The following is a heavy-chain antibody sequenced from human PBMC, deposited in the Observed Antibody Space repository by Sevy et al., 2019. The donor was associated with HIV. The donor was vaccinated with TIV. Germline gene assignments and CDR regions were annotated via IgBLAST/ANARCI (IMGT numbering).Heavy chain of an antibody. Sequence: GGSLRLSCVASGFTFSSYAMSWVRQTPGKGLEWVSAIGGGADYTYYADSVKGRFTISRDNSKNTLYLQMNGLRAEDTAVYYCAKEVSEYSYSDYWGQGTLVTVSS. CDR3: AKEVSEYSYSDY. J-gene: IGHJ4*02. CDR2: IGGGADYT. CDR1: GFTFSSYA. V-gene: IGHV3-23*01. D-gene: IGHD5-18*01.